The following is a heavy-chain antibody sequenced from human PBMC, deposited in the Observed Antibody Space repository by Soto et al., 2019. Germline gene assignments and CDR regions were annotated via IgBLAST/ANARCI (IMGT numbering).Heavy chain of an antibody. J-gene: IGHJ4*02. V-gene: IGHV3-33*01. CDR3: ARDWRSSSPSAFDC. D-gene: IGHD6-6*01. CDR2: IWYDGSNK. Sequence: QVQLVESGGGVVQPGRSLRLSCAASGFTFSSYGMHWVRQAPGKGLEWVALIWYDGSNKYYADSVKGRFTISRDNSKNTLYLQMNRLRAEDTAVYYCARDWRSSSPSAFDCWGQGTLVTVSS. CDR1: GFTFSSYG.